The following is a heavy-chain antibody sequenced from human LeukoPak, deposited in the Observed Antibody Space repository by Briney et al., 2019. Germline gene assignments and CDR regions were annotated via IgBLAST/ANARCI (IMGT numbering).Heavy chain of an antibody. J-gene: IGHJ4*02. D-gene: IGHD6-19*01. CDR2: ISWDGGST. CDR1: GFRFSSYW. V-gene: IGHV3-43D*03. CDR3: AKDIGEEAGTFLDY. Sequence: GGSLRLSCAASGFRFSSYWMHWVRQAPGKGLEWVSLISWDGGSTYYADSVKGRFTISRDNSKNSLYLQMNSLRAEDTALYYCAKDIGEEAGTFLDYWGQGTLVTVSS.